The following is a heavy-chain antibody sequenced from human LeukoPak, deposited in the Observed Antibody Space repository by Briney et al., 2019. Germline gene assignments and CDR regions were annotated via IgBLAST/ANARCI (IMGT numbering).Heavy chain of an antibody. CDR1: GYSISSGYY. D-gene: IGHD3-10*01. V-gene: IGHV4-38-2*02. Sequence: SETLSLTCTVSGYSISSGYYWGWIRQPPGEGLEWIGSIYHSGSTYYNPSLKSRVTISVDTSKNQFSLKLSSVTAADTAVYYCARAVGSGSFQTYYYYMDVWGKGTTVTISS. J-gene: IGHJ6*03. CDR3: ARAVGSGSFQTYYYYMDV. CDR2: IYHSGST.